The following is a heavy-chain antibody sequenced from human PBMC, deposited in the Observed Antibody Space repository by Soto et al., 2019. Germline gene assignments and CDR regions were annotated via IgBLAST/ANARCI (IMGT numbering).Heavy chain of an antibody. CDR1: GFTFSNYW. Sequence: EMQLVESGGGLAQPGGSLRLSCAASGFTFSNYWMHWVRQAPGKGLVWISRINRDGTTSEYADSVKGRFTISRDNAKNVVYLQMNSLRAEDTAIYYCVRLLDVDYWGQGTLVTVSS. CDR2: INRDGTTS. J-gene: IGHJ4*02. D-gene: IGHD3-10*01. V-gene: IGHV3-74*03. CDR3: VRLLDVDY.